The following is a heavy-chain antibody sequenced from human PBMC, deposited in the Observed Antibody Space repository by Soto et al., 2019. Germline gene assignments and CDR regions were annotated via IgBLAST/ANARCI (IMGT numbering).Heavy chain of an antibody. Sequence: PSETLSLTCTVYGGSFSGYSWNWIRQPPGKGLEWIGEINHSGSTNYNPSLKSRVTISIDTSKNQFSLKLSAVTAADTAVYFCARGYTFYYDSRGYPSDEYWGQGTQVTVSS. J-gene: IGHJ4*02. V-gene: IGHV4-34*01. CDR2: INHSGST. D-gene: IGHD3-22*01. CDR3: ARGYTFYYDSRGYPSDEY. CDR1: GGSFSGYS.